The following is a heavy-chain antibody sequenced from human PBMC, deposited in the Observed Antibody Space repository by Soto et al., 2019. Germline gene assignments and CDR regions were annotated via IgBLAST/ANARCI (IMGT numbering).Heavy chain of an antibody. CDR2: ISSISSYI. J-gene: IGHJ4*02. CDR1: GFTFSSYS. V-gene: IGHV3-21*01. CDR3: ARLYCSSTSCYPYYFDY. Sequence: PGGSLRLSCAASGFTFSSYSMNWVRQAPGKGLEWVSSISSISSYIYYADSVKGRFTISRDNAKNSLYLQMNSLRAEDTAVYYCARLYCSSTSCYPYYFDYWGQGTLVTVSS. D-gene: IGHD2-2*01.